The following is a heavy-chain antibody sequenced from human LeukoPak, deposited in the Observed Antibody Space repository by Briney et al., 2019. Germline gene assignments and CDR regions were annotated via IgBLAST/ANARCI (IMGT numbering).Heavy chain of an antibody. J-gene: IGHJ6*02. CDR3: ARGCSSTSCYYYGMDV. CDR1: GYTFTGYY. D-gene: IGHD2-2*01. V-gene: IGHV1-2*02. CDR2: INPNSGGT. Sequence: ASVKVSCKASGYTFTGYYMHWVRQAPGQGLEWMGWINPNSGGTNYAQKFQGRVTMTRDTSISTAYMELSRLRSDDTTVYYCARGCSSTSCYYYGMDVWGQGTTVTVSS.